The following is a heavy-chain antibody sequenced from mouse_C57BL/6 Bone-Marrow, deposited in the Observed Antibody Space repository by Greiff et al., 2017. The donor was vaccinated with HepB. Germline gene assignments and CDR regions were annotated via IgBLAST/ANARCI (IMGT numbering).Heavy chain of an antibody. J-gene: IGHJ1*03. CDR1: GYTFTSYW. CDR2: INPSSGYT. CDR3: ARGSYDYGSYWYFDV. Sequence: VQRVESGAELAKPGASVKLSCKASGYTFTSYWMHWVKQRPGQGLEWIGYINPSSGYTKYNQKFKDKATLTADKSSSTAYMQLSSLTYEDSAVYYCARGSYDYGSYWYFDVWGTGTTVTVSS. D-gene: IGHD2-4*01. V-gene: IGHV1-7*01.